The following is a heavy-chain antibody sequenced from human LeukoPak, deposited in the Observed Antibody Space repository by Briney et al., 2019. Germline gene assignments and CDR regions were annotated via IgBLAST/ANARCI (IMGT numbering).Heavy chain of an antibody. CDR1: GGSLSSYY. D-gene: IGHD1-26*01. Sequence: PSETLSLTCTVSGGSLSSYYWSWIRQPPGKGLEWIGYIYYSGSTNYNPSLKSRVTISVDTSKNQFSLKLSSVTAADTAVYYCARDRGSADFDYWGQGTLVTVSS. CDR2: IYYSGST. V-gene: IGHV4-59*01. J-gene: IGHJ4*02. CDR3: ARDRGSADFDY.